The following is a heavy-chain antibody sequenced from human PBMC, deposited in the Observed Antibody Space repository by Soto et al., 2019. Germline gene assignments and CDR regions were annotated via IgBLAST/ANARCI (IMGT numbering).Heavy chain of an antibody. D-gene: IGHD7-27*01. J-gene: IGHJ4*02. CDR1: GFTFSSYE. CDR2: ISSSGSTI. V-gene: IGHV3-48*03. CDR3: ARDPIPATGTYFDY. Sequence: GGSLRLSCAASGFTFSSYEMNWVRQAPGKGLEWVSYISSSGSTIYYADSVKGRFTISRDNAKNPLYLQMNSLRAEDTAVYYCARDPIPATGTYFDYWGQGTLVTVSS.